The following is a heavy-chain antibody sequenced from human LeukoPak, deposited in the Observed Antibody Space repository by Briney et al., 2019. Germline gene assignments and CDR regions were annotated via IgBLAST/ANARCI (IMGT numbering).Heavy chain of an antibody. CDR2: ISSGSTYI. CDR3: ARGSSSGLKSYYFDY. D-gene: IGHD6-13*01. V-gene: IGHV3-21*01. Sequence: GGSLRLSCAASGFTFSNYVINWVRLAPGKGLEWVSSISSGSTYIYYADLVKGRFTISRDNANSSLYLQMSSLRDEDTAVYYCARGSSSGLKSYYFDYWGQGTLVTVSS. CDR1: GFTFSNYV. J-gene: IGHJ4*02.